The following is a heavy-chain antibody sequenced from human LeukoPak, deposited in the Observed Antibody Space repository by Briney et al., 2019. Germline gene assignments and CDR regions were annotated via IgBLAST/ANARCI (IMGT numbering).Heavy chain of an antibody. D-gene: IGHD5-12*01. J-gene: IGHJ4*02. CDR3: ARDYFIVATIARSGRKYYFDY. Sequence: PSETLSLTCTVSGGSISSSSYYWGWIRQPPGKGLEWIGSIYYSGSTYYNPSLKSRVTISVDTSKNQFSLKLSSVTAADTAVYYCARDYFIVATIARSGRKYYFDYWGQGILVTVSS. CDR1: GGSISSSSYY. CDR2: IYYSGST. V-gene: IGHV4-39*07.